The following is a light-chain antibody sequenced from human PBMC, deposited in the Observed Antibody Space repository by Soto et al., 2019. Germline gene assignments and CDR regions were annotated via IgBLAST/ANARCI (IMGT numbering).Light chain of an antibody. CDR3: QQYNSYSLT. V-gene: IGKV1-5*03. CDR1: QSISSW. J-gene: IGKJ1*01. Sequence: DIQMTQSPSTLSASVGDRVTITCRASQSISSWLAWYQHKPGKAPKLLIYKASSLETEVPSRFSGSGSGTEFTLTISSLQPGDFATYYCQQYNSYSLTFGQGTKVDIK. CDR2: KAS.